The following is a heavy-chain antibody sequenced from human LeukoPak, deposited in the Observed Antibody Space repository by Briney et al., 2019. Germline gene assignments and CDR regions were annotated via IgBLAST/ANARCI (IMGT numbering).Heavy chain of an antibody. CDR1: GDTFTNYG. J-gene: IGHJ4*02. V-gene: IGHV1-18*01. CDR2: ISAYTGNT. Sequence: ASVKVSCKASGDTFTNYGISWVRQAPGQGLEWMGWISAYTGNTNYAQNFQGRVTMTTDTSTSTAFMELRSLRYDDTAVYYCASSGVGYYYDKTGYHPRDFWGQGTLVTVSS. D-gene: IGHD3-22*01. CDR3: ASSGVGYYYDKTGYHPRDF.